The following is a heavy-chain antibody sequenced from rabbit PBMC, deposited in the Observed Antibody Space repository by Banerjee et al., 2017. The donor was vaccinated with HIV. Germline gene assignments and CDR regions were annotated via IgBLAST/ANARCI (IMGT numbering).Heavy chain of an antibody. J-gene: IGHJ4*01. D-gene: IGHD6-1*01. CDR2: INTSSGTT. V-gene: IGHV1S40*01. CDR1: GFSFSGSYY. Sequence: QSLEESGGGLVQPEGSPTLTCTASGFSFSGSYYMCWVRQAPGKGLELIACINTSSGTTWYASWAKGRFTISRTSSTTVTLQMTSLTAADTATYFCARGGYDCYGYPFNLWGPGTLVTVS. CDR3: ARGGYDCYGYPFNL.